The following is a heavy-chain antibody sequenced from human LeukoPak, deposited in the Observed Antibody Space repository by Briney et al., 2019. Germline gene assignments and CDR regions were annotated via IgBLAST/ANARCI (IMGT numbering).Heavy chain of an antibody. Sequence: ASVKVSCKASGYTFTSYDINWVRQATGQGLEWMGWMNPNSGNTGYAQKFQGRVTITRNTSISTAYMELSSLTSEDTAVYYCAREGYSSSYYYMDVWGKATTVTVSS. CDR2: MNPNSGNT. CDR1: GYTFTSYD. D-gene: IGHD6-6*01. V-gene: IGHV1-8*03. CDR3: AREGYSSSYYYMDV. J-gene: IGHJ6*03.